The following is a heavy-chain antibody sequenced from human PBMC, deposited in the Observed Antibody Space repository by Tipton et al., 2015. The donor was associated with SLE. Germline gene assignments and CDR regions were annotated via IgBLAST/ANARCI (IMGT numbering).Heavy chain of an antibody. CDR3: ARDLGPLGYASD. D-gene: IGHD3-10*01. Sequence: SLRLSCSASEFTFGSYAMSWVRQAPGKGLEWVANIKRDGSEKYYVDSVKGRFTISRDNARNSLYLQMNNLRAEDTALYFCARDLGPLGYASDWGQGALVTVSS. CDR1: EFTFGSYA. V-gene: IGHV3-7*01. CDR2: IKRDGSEK. J-gene: IGHJ4*02.